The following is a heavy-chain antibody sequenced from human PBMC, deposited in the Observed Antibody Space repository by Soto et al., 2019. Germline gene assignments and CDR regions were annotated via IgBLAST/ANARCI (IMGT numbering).Heavy chain of an antibody. V-gene: IGHV3-30-3*02. CDR2: ISYDGSTK. CDR3: AKLFAPRFTPGIAAAGTPAY. J-gene: IGHJ4*02. CDR1: GFTFSSYA. D-gene: IGHD6-13*01. Sequence: LRLSSSASGFTFSSYAMHWARQAPGKVLEGVAVISYDGSTKYYSGSVKGRFTISRDNSKNTLYLQMNSLGAQDTAVYYCAKLFAPRFTPGIAAAGTPAYWGQGTLVTVS.